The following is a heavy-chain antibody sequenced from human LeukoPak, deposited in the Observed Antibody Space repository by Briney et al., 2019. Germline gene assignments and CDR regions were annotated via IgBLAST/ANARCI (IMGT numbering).Heavy chain of an antibody. Sequence: SETLSLTCTVSGGSISSSSYYWGWIRQPPGKGLECIGSIYYSGSTYYNPSLKSRVTISVDTSKNQFSLKLSSVTAADTAVYYCARAVKQQLAFDPWGQGTLVTVSS. J-gene: IGHJ5*02. CDR2: IYYSGST. D-gene: IGHD6-13*01. CDR1: GGSISSSSYY. V-gene: IGHV4-39*07. CDR3: ARAVKQQLAFDP.